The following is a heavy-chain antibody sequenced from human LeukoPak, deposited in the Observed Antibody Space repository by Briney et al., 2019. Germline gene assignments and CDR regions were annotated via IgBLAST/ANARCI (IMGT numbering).Heavy chain of an antibody. D-gene: IGHD3-10*01. CDR1: GGSISSGGYY. CDR3: PSSITMVRGVNY. CDR2: IYYSGST. Sequence: SETLSLTCTVSGGSISSGGYYWSWIRQHPGKGLEWIGYIYYSGSTYYNPSLKSRVTTSVDTSKNQFSLKLSSVTAADTAVYYCPSSITMVRGVNYWGQGTLVTVSS. V-gene: IGHV4-31*03. J-gene: IGHJ4*02.